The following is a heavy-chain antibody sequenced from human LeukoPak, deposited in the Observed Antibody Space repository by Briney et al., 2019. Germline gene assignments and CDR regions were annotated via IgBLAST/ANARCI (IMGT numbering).Heavy chain of an antibody. J-gene: IGHJ6*02. CDR2: IIPIFGTA. V-gene: IGHV1-69*13. D-gene: IGHD1-1*01. Sequence: SVKVSCKASGYTFSSYGISWIRQAPGQGLEWMGGIIPIFGTANYAQKFQGRVTITADESTSTAYMELSSLRSEDTAVYYCASAPRWNYYYYGMDVWGQGTTVTVSS. CDR1: GYTFSSYG. CDR3: ASAPRWNYYYYGMDV.